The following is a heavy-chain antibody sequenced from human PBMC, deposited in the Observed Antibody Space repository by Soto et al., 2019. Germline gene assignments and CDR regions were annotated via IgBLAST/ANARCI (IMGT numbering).Heavy chain of an antibody. CDR3: ARPRFRINYYYGMDV. J-gene: IGHJ6*02. Sequence: GGSLRLSCAASGFTFSSYAMHWVRQAPGKGLEWVAVISYDGSNKYYADSVKGRLTISRDNSKNTLYLQMNSLRAEDTAVYYCARPRFRINYYYGMDVWGQGTTVTVSS. CDR1: GFTFSSYA. CDR2: ISYDGSNK. D-gene: IGHD3-3*01. V-gene: IGHV3-30-3*01.